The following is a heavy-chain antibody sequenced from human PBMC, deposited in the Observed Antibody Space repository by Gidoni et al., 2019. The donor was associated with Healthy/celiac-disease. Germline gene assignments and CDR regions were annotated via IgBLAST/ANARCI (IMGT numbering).Heavy chain of an antibody. V-gene: IGHV3-23*01. D-gene: IGHD4-17*01. CDR3: AKVGYGDHGGWYFDL. Sequence: EVQLLESGGGLVQPGGSLRLSCAASGFTFSSYAMSWVRQAPGKGLEWVSAISGSGGSKYYADSVKGRFTISRDNSKNTLYLQMNSLRAEDTAVYYCAKVGYGDHGGWYFDLWGRGTLVTVSS. J-gene: IGHJ2*01. CDR2: ISGSGGSK. CDR1: GFTFSSYA.